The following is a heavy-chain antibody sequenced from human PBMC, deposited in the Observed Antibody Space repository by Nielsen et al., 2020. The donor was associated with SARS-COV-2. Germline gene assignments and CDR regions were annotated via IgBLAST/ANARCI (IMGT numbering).Heavy chain of an antibody. V-gene: IGHV1-18*01. J-gene: IGHJ4*02. CDR2: TSTYNGKT. CDR3: ARHLRGYIDY. Sequence: ASVKVSCKASGYTFTNYGIGWVRQAPGQGLEWMGWTSTYNGKTKHAEKFQGRVTMTTDTSTTTAYMELRNLRSDDTAVYYCARHLRGYIDYWGQGTLVTVSS. CDR1: GYTFTNYG.